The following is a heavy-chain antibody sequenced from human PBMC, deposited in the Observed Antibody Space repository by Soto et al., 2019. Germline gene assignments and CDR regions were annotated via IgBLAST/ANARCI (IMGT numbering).Heavy chain of an antibody. V-gene: IGHV4-38-2*01. CDR2: IYHTGST. D-gene: IGHD6-13*01. CDR1: GYSIRSGYY. J-gene: IGHJ6*02. CDR3: ARAPATGTSPVYYGLDV. Sequence: PSETLSLTCVVSGYSIRSGYYWGCIRQPPGKGLEWIGSIYHTGSTYFNPSLKSRVTISVDTSKNQLSLKLSSVTAADSAVYYCARAPATGTSPVYYGLDVWGQGTTVTVSS.